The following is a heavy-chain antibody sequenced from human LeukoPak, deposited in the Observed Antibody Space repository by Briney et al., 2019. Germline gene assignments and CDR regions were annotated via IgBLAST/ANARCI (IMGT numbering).Heavy chain of an antibody. CDR3: AREGVWRQQLVDYYYGMDV. V-gene: IGHV3-74*01. CDR1: GFTFSSYW. Sequence: PGGSLRLSCAASGFTFSSYWMHWVRQAPGKGLVWVSRINSDGSSTSYADSVKGRFTISRDNAKNTLYLQMNSLRAEDTAVYYCAREGVWRQQLVDYYYGMDVWGLGTTVTVSS. J-gene: IGHJ6*02. D-gene: IGHD6-13*01. CDR2: INSDGSST.